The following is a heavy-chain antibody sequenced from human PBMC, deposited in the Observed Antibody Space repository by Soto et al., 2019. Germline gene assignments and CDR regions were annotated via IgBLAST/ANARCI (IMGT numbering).Heavy chain of an antibody. D-gene: IGHD4-17*01. CDR1: GFTFSNYG. V-gene: IGHV3-23*01. J-gene: IGHJ5*02. CDR2: SRNTIDDT. Sequence: EVQLLESGGDLVQPGGSLRLSCAASGFTFSNYGMTWVRQAPGKGLEWVSSSRNTIDDTYYADSVEGRFTISRDNSKNTLYLQMNDLRAEDTAMYYCVKKFDDRRTTFWFDTWGQGTLVTVSS. CDR3: VKKFDDRRTTFWFDT.